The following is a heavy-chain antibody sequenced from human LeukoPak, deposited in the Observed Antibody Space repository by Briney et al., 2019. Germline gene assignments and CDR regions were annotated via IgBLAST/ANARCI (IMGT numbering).Heavy chain of an antibody. CDR2: IDYRERT. D-gene: IGHD3-16*01. Sequence: SETLSLTCTVSGGSITTSYHYWGWIRQPPGKGLEWIGSIDYRERTTYNPSLKSRVTIPADTSRNQFSLKLSSVTARDTAVYYCASHVSRTMRDSWGQGTLVSVSS. CDR3: ASHVSRTMRDS. V-gene: IGHV4-39*01. J-gene: IGHJ4*02. CDR1: GGSITTSYHY.